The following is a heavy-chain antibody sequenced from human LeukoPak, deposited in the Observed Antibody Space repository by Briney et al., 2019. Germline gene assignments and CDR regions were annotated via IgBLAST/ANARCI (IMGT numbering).Heavy chain of an antibody. J-gene: IGHJ4*02. Sequence: GGSLRLSCAASGFTFTTYGMHWVRQAPGKGLEWVAFIYYDGSNIYYADYVKGRFTISRDISKNTLYLQMDSLRAEDTAIYYCARDWKTNSFDYWGQGTLVTVSS. D-gene: IGHD1-1*01. CDR2: IYYDGSNI. V-gene: IGHV3-33*01. CDR3: ARDWKTNSFDY. CDR1: GFTFTTYG.